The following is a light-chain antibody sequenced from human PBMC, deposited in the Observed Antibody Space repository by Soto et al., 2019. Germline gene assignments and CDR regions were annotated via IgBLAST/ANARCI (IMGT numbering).Light chain of an antibody. CDR1: QSVSSNS. CDR3: QQYGGSPRT. Sequence: EIVLTQSPGTLSLSPGERVTLSCRASQSVSSNSLAWYQQKPGQAPRLLIYGASSRATGIPDRFSGSGSGTDFTLTVSRLEPDDFAVYYCQQYGGSPRTFGQGTQVEIK. V-gene: IGKV3-20*01. CDR2: GAS. J-gene: IGKJ1*01.